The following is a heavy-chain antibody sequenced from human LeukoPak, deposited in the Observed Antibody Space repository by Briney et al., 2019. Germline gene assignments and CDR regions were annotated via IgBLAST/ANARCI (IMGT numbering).Heavy chain of an antibody. D-gene: IGHD2-21*02. J-gene: IGHJ4*02. Sequence: GGSLRLSCTTSGFIFSNARMSWVRQAPGKGLEWVGRISSKTDGGTTDYAAPVKGRFTISRDDSKNTLYLQMNSLKTEDTAVYFCIKSSGDWHWGQGTLVTVSS. CDR2: ISSKTDGGTT. CDR3: IKSSGDWH. CDR1: GFIFSNAR. V-gene: IGHV3-15*01.